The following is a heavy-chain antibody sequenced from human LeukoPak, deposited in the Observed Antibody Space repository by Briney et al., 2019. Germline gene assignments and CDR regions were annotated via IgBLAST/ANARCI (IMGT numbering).Heavy chain of an antibody. D-gene: IGHD3-10*01. CDR3: SGRRTGGFDY. CDR2: INSDGSST. CDR1: GFTFSSYW. Sequence: PGGSLRLSCAASGFTFSSYWMHWVRQAPGKGLVWVSRINSDGSSTSYADSVKGRFTISRDSAKNTLYLQMNSLRAEDTAVYYCSGRRTGGFDYWGQGTLVTVSS. J-gene: IGHJ4*02. V-gene: IGHV3-74*01.